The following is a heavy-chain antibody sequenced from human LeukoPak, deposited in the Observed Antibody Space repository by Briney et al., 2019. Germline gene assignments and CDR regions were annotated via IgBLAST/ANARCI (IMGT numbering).Heavy chain of an antibody. D-gene: IGHD5-12*01. V-gene: IGHV1-2*02. Sequence: ASVKVSCRASGYTFSGYYIHWVRQAPGQGLEWMAWIHPKSGDTKYAQNFQGRVTMTRDTSLSTAYMELSRLRSDDTAVYYCASVGYSGYDSGIYWDWGQGTLVTVSS. J-gene: IGHJ4*02. CDR3: ASVGYSGYDSGIYWD. CDR2: IHPKSGDT. CDR1: GYTFSGYY.